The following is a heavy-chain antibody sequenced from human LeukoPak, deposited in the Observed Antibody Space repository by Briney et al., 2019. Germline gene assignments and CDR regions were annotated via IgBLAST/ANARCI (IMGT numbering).Heavy chain of an antibody. V-gene: IGHV3-74*01. CDR1: GFTFSDYW. CDR2: INSDGSSI. Sequence: GGSLRLSCAASGFTFSDYWMYWVRQAPGKGLVCVSRINSDGSSISYVDSVKGRFTISRDNAKNTLYLQMNSLRAEDTAVYFCARDSSATYWGQGTLVTVSS. CDR3: ARDSSATY. J-gene: IGHJ4*02.